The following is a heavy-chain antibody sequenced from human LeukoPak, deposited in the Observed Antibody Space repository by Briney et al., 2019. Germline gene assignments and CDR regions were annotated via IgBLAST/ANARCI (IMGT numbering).Heavy chain of an antibody. J-gene: IGHJ3*02. CDR1: GFTFSSYS. CDR3: ARAGSSGVNAFDI. CDR2: ISSSSYI. V-gene: IGHV3-21*01. D-gene: IGHD3-22*01. Sequence: GGSLRLSCAASGFTFSSYSMNWVRQAPGKGLEWVSSISSSSYIYYADSVKGRFTISRDNAKNSLYLQMNSLRAEDTAVYYCARAGSSGVNAFDIWGQGTMVTVSS.